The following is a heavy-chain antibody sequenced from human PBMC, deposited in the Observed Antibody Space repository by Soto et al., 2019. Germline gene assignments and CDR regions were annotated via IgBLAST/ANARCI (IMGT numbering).Heavy chain of an antibody. CDR1: GFTFTRFS. J-gene: IGHJ4*02. D-gene: IGHD6-19*01. V-gene: IGHV3-21*01. Sequence: GGSLRLSCAASGFTFTRFSMNWVRQAPGKGLEWVSSISSTTNYIYYADSVKGRFTISRDNAKNSLYLQMNSLRDEDTAVYYCARVRSSGWYFDYWGQGTLVTVSS. CDR3: ARVRSSGWYFDY. CDR2: ISSTTNYI.